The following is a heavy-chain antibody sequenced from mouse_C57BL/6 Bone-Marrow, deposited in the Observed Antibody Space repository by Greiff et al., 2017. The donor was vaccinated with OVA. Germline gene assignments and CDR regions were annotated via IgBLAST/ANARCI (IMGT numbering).Heavy chain of an antibody. CDR1: GFTFSDYG. CDR3: AKSPGSSYGFAY. J-gene: IGHJ3*01. CDR2: ISSGSSTI. D-gene: IGHD1-1*01. V-gene: IGHV5-17*01. Sequence: EVKLVESGGDLVKPGGSLKLSCAASGFTFSDYGMHWVRQAPEKGLEWVAYISSGSSTIYYADTVKGRFTISRDNAKNTLFLQVTRLRTEDTAMDYCAKSPGSSYGFAYWGQGTLVTVSA.